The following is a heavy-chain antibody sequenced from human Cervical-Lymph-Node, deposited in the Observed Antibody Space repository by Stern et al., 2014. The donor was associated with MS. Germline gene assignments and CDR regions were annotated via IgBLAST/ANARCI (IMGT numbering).Heavy chain of an antibody. CDR1: LLTFSNSA. V-gene: IGHV3-23*04. CDR2: ISDGGAST. D-gene: IGHD6-19*01. J-gene: IGHJ4*02. CDR3: AEDLGVSGWYFSY. Sequence: VQLGESGGGLVQPGGSLRLSCAASLLTFSNSAMTWVRQAPGKGLEWVSSISDGGASTYYADSVKGRFTISRDNSKSMLYLQMNSLRVEDTALYYCAEDLGVSGWYFSYWGQGTLVTVSS.